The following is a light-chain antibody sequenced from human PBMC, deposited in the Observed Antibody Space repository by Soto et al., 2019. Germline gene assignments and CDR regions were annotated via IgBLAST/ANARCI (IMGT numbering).Light chain of an antibody. V-gene: IGKV3-20*01. J-gene: IGKJ3*01. Sequence: EIVFTHSPVALSFSPVERATLSRRASQSVSSNYLAWYQQRPGQAPRLLIYGVHSRATGIPDRFSGSGSGTDFTLTISRLEPEDFAVYYCQQYGNSGVTFGPGTKVDI. CDR1: QSVSSNY. CDR3: QQYGNSGVT. CDR2: GVH.